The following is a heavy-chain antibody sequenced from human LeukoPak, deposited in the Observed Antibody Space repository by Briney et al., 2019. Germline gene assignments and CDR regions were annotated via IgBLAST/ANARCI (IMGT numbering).Heavy chain of an antibody. CDR2: IKQDGSEK. CDR3: ARVAYGDYDPPDY. V-gene: IGHV3-7*03. D-gene: IGHD5-12*01. CDR1: GFTFSSYW. Sequence: PGGSLRLSCAASGFTFSSYWMSWVRQAPGKGLEWVANIKQDGSEKYYVDSVKGRFTISRDNAKNSLYLQMNSLRAEDTALYYCARVAYGDYDPPDYWGQGTLVTVSS. J-gene: IGHJ4*02.